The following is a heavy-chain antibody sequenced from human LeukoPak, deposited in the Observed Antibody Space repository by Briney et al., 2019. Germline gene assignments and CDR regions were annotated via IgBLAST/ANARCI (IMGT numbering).Heavy chain of an antibody. CDR3: ARARSGRPIDY. J-gene: IGHJ4*02. CDR2: INHSGST. Sequence: SETLSLTCAVYGGSFSGYYWSWIRQPPGKGLEWIGEINHSGSTNYNPSLKSRVTISVDTSKNQFSLKLSSVTAADTAVYYCARARSGRPIDYWGQGTLVTVSS. V-gene: IGHV4-34*01. CDR1: GGSFSGYY. D-gene: IGHD1-26*01.